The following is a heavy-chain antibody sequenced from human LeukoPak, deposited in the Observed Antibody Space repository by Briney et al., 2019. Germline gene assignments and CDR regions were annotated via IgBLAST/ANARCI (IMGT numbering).Heavy chain of an antibody. J-gene: IGHJ4*02. V-gene: IGHV3-23*01. D-gene: IGHD5-24*01. CDR1: GFTFSDYA. CDR2: ISGAGSTT. CDR3: AKDRSWGRDLDH. Sequence: GGSLRLSCAASGFTFSDYALAWVRQAPGQGLDWVSAISGAGSTTYYAESIEGRFTISRDNSKNTLYLQINSLSAEDTAVYYCAKDRSWGRDLDHWGQGTQVTVSS.